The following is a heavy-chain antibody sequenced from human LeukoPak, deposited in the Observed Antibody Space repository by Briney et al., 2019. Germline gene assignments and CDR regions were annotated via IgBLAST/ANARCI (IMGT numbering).Heavy chain of an antibody. D-gene: IGHD1-26*01. CDR3: ARGRSKYYFDY. CDR2: MYSSGST. Sequence: SETLSLTCTVSGVSISTTYWSRIRQPPGKGLDWIGYMYSSGSTTNYNPSLNSRVTMSVDTSKNQFSLKLSSVTAADTAVYYCARGRSKYYFDYWGQGTLVTVSS. CDR1: GVSISTTY. J-gene: IGHJ4*02. V-gene: IGHV4-59*01.